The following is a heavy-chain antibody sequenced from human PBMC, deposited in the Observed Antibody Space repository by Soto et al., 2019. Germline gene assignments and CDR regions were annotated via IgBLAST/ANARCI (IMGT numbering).Heavy chain of an antibody. CDR2: VYNSGNT. V-gene: IGHV4-4*07. J-gene: IGHJ4*02. CDR3: ARTHWVYGTEY. CDR1: GGSMTGYF. Sequence: QVKLQESGPGLVKPSETLSLTCTVSGGSMTGYFWTWIRQPAGKGLEWIGHVYNSGNTDDNPSLESRITMAVDTSKQQFSLKVKSVTSEDTAMYYCARTHWVYGTEYWCQGTLVTVAS. D-gene: IGHD2-8*01.